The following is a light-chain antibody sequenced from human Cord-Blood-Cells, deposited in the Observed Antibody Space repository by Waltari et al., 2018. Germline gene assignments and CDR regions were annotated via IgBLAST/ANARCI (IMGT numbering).Light chain of an antibody. CDR2: WAS. V-gene: IGKV4-1*01. Sequence: DIVMTQSPDSLAVSLGARATINRKSSQSVLYSSNNKNYLAWYQQKPGQPPKLLIYWASTRESGVPDRFSGSGSGTDFTLTISSLQAEDVAVYYCQQYYSTPQTFGQGTKLEIK. J-gene: IGKJ2*01. CDR1: QSVLYSSNNKNY. CDR3: QQYYSTPQT.